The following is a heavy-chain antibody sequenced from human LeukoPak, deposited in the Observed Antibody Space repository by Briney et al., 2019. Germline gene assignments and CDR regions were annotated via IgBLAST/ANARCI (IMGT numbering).Heavy chain of an antibody. CDR2: ISAYNGNT. CDR1: GYTFTSYG. J-gene: IGHJ4*02. Sequence: ASVKVSCKASGYTFTSYGISWVRQAPGQGLKWMGWISAYNGNTNYAQKLQGRVTMTTDTSTSTAYMELRSLRSDDTAVYYCARSHHGVYYFDYWGQGTLVTVSS. D-gene: IGHD2-8*01. V-gene: IGHV1-18*01. CDR3: ARSHHGVYYFDY.